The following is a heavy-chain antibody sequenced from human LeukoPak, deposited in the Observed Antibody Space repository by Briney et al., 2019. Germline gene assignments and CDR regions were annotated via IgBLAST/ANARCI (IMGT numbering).Heavy chain of an antibody. V-gene: IGHV4-39*01. J-gene: IGHJ6*03. CDR2: IYYSGST. Sequence: SETLSLTCTVSGGSISSSSYYWGWIRQPPGKGLEWIGSIYYSGSTYYNPSLKSRVTISVDTSKNQFSLKLSSVTAADTAVYYCGVVCYYYYYMDVWGKGTTVTVSS. D-gene: IGHD3-3*01. CDR3: GVVCYYYYYMDV. CDR1: GGSISSSSYY.